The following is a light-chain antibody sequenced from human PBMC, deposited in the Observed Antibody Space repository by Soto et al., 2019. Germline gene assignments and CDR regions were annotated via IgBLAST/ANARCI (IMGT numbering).Light chain of an antibody. CDR3: TYYTSDHPPFYG. CDR1: RYDVGTYNY. Sequence: QSVLAQPASVSGSPGQSITISCTGTRYDVGTYNYVSWYQHHPGQAPKLIIYDVGSRPSGVSHRFSGSKSCITASLAISVLQAEYEADYYCTYYTSDHPPFYGFGTWTKVTVL. CDR2: DVG. V-gene: IGLV2-14*03. J-gene: IGLJ1*01.